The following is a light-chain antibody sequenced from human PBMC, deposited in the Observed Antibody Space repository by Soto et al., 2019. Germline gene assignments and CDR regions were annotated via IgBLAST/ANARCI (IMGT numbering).Light chain of an antibody. CDR1: SSVVGSYDF. CDR2: DVN. Sequence: QSALTQPASVSGSPGQSIAISCTGTSSVVGSYDFVSWYQQHPGKVPKLMIYDVNNRPSGVSDRFSGSKSGNTASLTISGLQAEDEADYYCTSFTTRSTHVFGTGTKVTVL. CDR3: TSFTTRSTHV. V-gene: IGLV2-14*03. J-gene: IGLJ1*01.